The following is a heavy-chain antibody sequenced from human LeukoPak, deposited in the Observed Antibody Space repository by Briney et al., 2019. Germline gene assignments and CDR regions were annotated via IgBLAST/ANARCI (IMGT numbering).Heavy chain of an antibody. V-gene: IGHV4-39*07. CDR1: GGSISSSSYY. J-gene: IGHJ4*02. CDR2: INHSGST. CDR3: AGGTDY. Sequence: PSETLSLTCTVSGGSISSSSYYWSWIRQPPGKGLEWIGEINHSGSTNYNPSLKSRVTISVDTSKNQFSLKLSSVTAADTAVYYCAGGTDYWGQGTLVTVSS.